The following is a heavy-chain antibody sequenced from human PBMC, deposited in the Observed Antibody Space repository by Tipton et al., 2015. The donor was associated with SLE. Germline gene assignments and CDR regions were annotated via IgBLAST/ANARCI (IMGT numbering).Heavy chain of an antibody. D-gene: IGHD3-10*01. V-gene: IGHV3-15*01. CDR3: TTGRADGAVDI. Sequence: SLRLSCAASGFTFRNAWMSWVRQAPGKGLEWVCGIKGKTDGGSTDYAAPVKGRFTISRDDSKNPLYLQMNSLKTEATAVYYCTTGRADGAVDIRGQVSLVAV. CDR1: GFTFRNAW. CDR2: IKGKTDGGST. J-gene: IGHJ3*02.